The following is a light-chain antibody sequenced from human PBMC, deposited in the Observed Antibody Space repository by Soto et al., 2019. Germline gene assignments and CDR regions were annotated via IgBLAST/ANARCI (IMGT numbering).Light chain of an antibody. CDR3: QQRSNWYT. CDR1: QSVSSY. Sequence: EIVLTQSPATLSLSPGERATLSCRASQSVSSYLAWYQQKPGQAPRLLIYEASNRATGIPARFSGSGSGTVFTLTISSLEPEDFAVYYCQQRSNWYTFGQGTKLEIK. V-gene: IGKV3-11*01. CDR2: EAS. J-gene: IGKJ2*01.